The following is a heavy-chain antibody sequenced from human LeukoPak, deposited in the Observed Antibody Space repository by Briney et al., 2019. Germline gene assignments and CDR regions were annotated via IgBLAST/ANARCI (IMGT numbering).Heavy chain of an antibody. J-gene: IGHJ4*02. CDR1: GYTFTGYY. CDR2: INPNSGGT. Sequence: ASVKVSCKASGYTFTGYYMHWVRQAPGQGLEWMGWINPNSGGTNYAQKFQGRVTMTRDTSKNQFSLKLSSVTAADTAVYYCARSYDFWSGYYFDYWGQGTLVTVSS. D-gene: IGHD3-3*01. CDR3: ARSYDFWSGYYFDY. V-gene: IGHV1-2*02.